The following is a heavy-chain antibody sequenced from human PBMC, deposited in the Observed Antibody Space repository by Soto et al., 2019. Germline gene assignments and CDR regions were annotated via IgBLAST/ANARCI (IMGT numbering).Heavy chain of an antibody. V-gene: IGHV3-23*01. CDR3: AKMVDFQGFAY. CDR1: GFTFSSYA. Sequence: EVQLLESGGGLVQPGGSLRLSCAASGFTFSSYAMSWVRQAPGKGLEWVSAISGSGDSTYYADSVKGRFTISRDNSKNSLFMHVNSLRAEDTAVYYCAKMVDFQGFAYWGQGALVAVSS. CDR2: ISGSGDST. J-gene: IGHJ4*02. D-gene: IGHD2-8*01.